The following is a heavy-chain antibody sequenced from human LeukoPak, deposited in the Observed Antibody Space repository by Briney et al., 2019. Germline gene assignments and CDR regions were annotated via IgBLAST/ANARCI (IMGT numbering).Heavy chain of an antibody. D-gene: IGHD4-23*01. CDR1: GFTFSSYA. CDR2: ISSNGGST. Sequence: GGSLRLSCSASGFTFSSYAMHWVRQAPGKGLEYVSAISSNGGSTYHADSVKGRFTISRDNSKNTLYLQMSSLRAEDTAVYYCSRWSFENDAFDIWGQGTMVTVSS. CDR3: SRWSFENDAFDI. J-gene: IGHJ3*02. V-gene: IGHV3-64D*06.